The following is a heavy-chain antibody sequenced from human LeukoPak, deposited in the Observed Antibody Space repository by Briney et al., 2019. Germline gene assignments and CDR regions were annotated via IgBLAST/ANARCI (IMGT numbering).Heavy chain of an antibody. V-gene: IGHV4-59*01. J-gene: IGHJ6*03. D-gene: IGHD2-15*01. CDR1: GGSISSYY. CDR2: IYYSGST. Sequence: SETLSLTCTVSGGSISSYYWSWIRQPPGKGLEWIGYIYYSGSTNYNPSLKSRVTISVDTSKNQFSLKLSSVTAADTAVYYCARGGVVVAATNPYYYYYMDVWGEGTTVTVSS. CDR3: ARGGVVVAATNPYYYYYMDV.